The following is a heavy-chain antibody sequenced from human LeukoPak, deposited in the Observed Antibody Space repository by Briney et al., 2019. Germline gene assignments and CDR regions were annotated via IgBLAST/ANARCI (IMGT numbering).Heavy chain of an antibody. Sequence: ASVKVSCKVSGYSLTELSMQWVRQAPGKGLEWMGGFDPEDGETIYAEKFQGRVTMTEDTSTDTAYMELSSLRSEDTAVYYCAADPADFDSSGYALDYWGQGTLVTVSS. V-gene: IGHV1-24*01. CDR3: AADPADFDSSGYALDY. J-gene: IGHJ4*02. CDR1: GYSLTELS. CDR2: FDPEDGET. D-gene: IGHD3-22*01.